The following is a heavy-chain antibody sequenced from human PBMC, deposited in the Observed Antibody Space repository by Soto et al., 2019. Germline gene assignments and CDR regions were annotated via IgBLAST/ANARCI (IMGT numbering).Heavy chain of an antibody. V-gene: IGHV3-21*06. Sequence: GGSLRLSCAASVFTFNKYSMNWVRQARGKGLEWVSSITSKTGDQYYADSVKGRFIISRDNTKNSLSLQVTSLRDEDTAVYYYTRDLMPNDRGLGDLAYWGQGTLVTVSS. CDR2: ITSKTGDQ. CDR3: TRDLMPNDRGLGDLAY. CDR1: VFTFNKYS. J-gene: IGHJ4*02. D-gene: IGHD3-22*01.